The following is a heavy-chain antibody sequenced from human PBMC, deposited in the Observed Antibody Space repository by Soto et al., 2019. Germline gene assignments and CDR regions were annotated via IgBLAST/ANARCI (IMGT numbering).Heavy chain of an antibody. D-gene: IGHD3-3*01. CDR1: GVSISSGGYF. V-gene: IGHV4-31*03. J-gene: IGHJ6*02. CDR3: ARGFLEWLSHPLYGIDV. CDR2: IYDSGST. Sequence: SETLSLTCTVSGVSISSGGYFWIWIRQHPGKGLEWIGYIYDSGSTYYNPSLESRFTISVDTSKNQFSLKLDSVTAADTAVYFCARGFLEWLSHPLYGIDVWGQGTTVTVSS.